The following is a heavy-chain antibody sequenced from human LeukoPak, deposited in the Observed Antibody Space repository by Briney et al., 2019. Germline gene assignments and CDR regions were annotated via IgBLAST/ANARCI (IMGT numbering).Heavy chain of an antibody. V-gene: IGHV3-23*02. D-gene: IGHD3-10*01. CDR2: LSDSGRLT. Sequence: GGSLRLSCAASGFTFSSYWMTWVRQAPGKGLEWVSSLSDSGRLTYQRDSVKGRFTISRDSSHNTLYLQMNSLRAEDTAVYFCAKERAVRGVQPLDCWGQGTLVIVSS. J-gene: IGHJ4*02. CDR1: GFTFSSYW. CDR3: AKERAVRGVQPLDC.